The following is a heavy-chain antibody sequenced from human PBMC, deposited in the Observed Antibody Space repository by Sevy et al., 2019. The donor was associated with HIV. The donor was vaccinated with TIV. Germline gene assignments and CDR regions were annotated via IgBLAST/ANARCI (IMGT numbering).Heavy chain of an antibody. J-gene: IGHJ4*02. D-gene: IGHD3-10*01. V-gene: IGHV3-7*01. CDR2: IKQDGSER. CDR1: GFTFSSYW. Sequence: GGSLRLSCAASGFTFSSYWMSWVRQAPGKGLEWVANIKQDGSERYYVDSVKGRFTISRDKAKNSLYLQMNSLRAEDTAVYYCARDCLSGTLDYWGQGTLVTVSS. CDR3: ARDCLSGTLDY.